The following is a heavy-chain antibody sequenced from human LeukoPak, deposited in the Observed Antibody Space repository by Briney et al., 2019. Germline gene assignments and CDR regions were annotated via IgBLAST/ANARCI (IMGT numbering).Heavy chain of an antibody. CDR3: ARYLDYGGNSRVFQH. Sequence: SETLSLTCTVSGGSISSSSYYWGWIRQPPGKGLEWIGNIYHSGITYYTPSLKSRVTISVDTSKNQFSLKLSSVTAADTAVYYCARYLDYGGNSRVFQHWGQGTLVTVSS. CDR1: GGSISSSSYY. V-gene: IGHV4-39*07. J-gene: IGHJ1*01. CDR2: IYHSGIT. D-gene: IGHD4-23*01.